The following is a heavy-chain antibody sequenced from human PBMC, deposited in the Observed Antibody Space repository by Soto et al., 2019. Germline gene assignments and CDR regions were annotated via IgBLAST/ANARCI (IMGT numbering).Heavy chain of an antibody. D-gene: IGHD2-15*01. CDR2: ISYDGTTK. V-gene: IGHV3-30-3*01. CDR1: GFTLSTYA. Sequence: QVQLVESGGGVVQPGRSLRLSCAASGFTLSTYAMHWVRQAPGKGLEWVAAISYDGTTKYYADSVRGRFTISTDTSKNTLYLQLNSRRPEDTAVYCCARGLIRMRMMTYYWGQGTLVSVSS. CDR3: ARGLIRMRMMTYY. J-gene: IGHJ4*02.